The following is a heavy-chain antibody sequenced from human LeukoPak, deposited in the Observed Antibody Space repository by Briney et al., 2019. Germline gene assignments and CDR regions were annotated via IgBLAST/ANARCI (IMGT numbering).Heavy chain of an antibody. D-gene: IGHD4-17*01. J-gene: IGHJ4*02. Sequence: GGSLRLSCAASGFTFSSYSMNWVRQAPGKGLEWVSSISSSSSYIYYADSVKGRFTISRDNAKNSLHLQMNSLRAEDTAVYYCAREWDYGDYAFDYWGQGTLVTVSS. V-gene: IGHV3-21*01. CDR3: AREWDYGDYAFDY. CDR1: GFTFSSYS. CDR2: ISSSSSYI.